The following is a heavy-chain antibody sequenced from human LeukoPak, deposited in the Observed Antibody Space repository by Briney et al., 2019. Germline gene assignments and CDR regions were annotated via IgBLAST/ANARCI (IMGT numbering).Heavy chain of an antibody. CDR3: ASAGEYYYDSSGYPPFDY. CDR2: INHGGST. D-gene: IGHD3-22*01. Sequence: PSETLSLTCAVYGGSFSGYSWSWVRQPPGKGLEWIGEINHGGSTNYNPSLKSRVTISVDTSKNHFSLRLSSVTAADTAVYYCASAGEYYYDSSGYPPFDYWGQGTLVTVSS. V-gene: IGHV4-34*01. J-gene: IGHJ4*02. CDR1: GGSFSGYS.